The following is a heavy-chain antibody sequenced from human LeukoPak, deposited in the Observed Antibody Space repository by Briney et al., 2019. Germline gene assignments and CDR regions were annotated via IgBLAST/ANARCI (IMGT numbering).Heavy chain of an antibody. CDR3: AADSAPDSSGHYYDAFDM. Sequence: SVKVSCTASGFTFTSSAMQWVRQARGQRLEWIGCIVVGSGNTDCAQKFQERVTITRDLSTNTAYMELSSLRSEDTAVYYCAADSAPDSSGHYYDAFDMWGQGTMVTVSA. CDR2: IVVGSGNT. D-gene: IGHD3-22*01. V-gene: IGHV1-58*02. J-gene: IGHJ3*02. CDR1: GFTFTSSA.